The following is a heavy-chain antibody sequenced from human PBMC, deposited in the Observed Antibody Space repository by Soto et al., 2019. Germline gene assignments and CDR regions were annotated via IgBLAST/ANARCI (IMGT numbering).Heavy chain of an antibody. V-gene: IGHV3-13*01. J-gene: IGHJ4*02. Sequence: PGGSLRLSCAASGFTSSSYDMHWVRQATGKGLEWVSAIGTAGDTYYPGSVKGRFTISRENAKNSLYLQMNSLRAGDTAVYYCARSSGSCDFDYWGQGTLVTVSS. CDR2: IGTAGDT. CDR3: ARSSGSCDFDY. CDR1: GFTSSSYD. D-gene: IGHD1-26*01.